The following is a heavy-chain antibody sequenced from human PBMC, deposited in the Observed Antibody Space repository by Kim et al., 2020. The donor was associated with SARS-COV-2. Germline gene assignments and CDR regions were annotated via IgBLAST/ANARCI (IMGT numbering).Heavy chain of an antibody. CDR2: INDSGST. CDR1: GGSFSGYQ. CDR3: ARGVPGY. Sequence: SETLSLTCAVYGGSFSGYQWSWIRQSPGKGLEWVGQINDSGSTNYNPSPKSRVTISVDTSKNQFSLKLTSVTAADTAVYYCARGVPGYWGQGTPVTVSS. V-gene: IGHV4-34*01. J-gene: IGHJ4*02.